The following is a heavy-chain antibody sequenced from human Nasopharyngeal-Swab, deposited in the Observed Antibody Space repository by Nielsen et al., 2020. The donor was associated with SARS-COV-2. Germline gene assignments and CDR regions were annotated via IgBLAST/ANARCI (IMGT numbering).Heavy chain of an antibody. J-gene: IGHJ6*02. CDR3: AGGGYYYGSGSYYKSYYYYGMDV. V-gene: IGHV4-59*08. D-gene: IGHD3-10*01. Sequence: SETLSLTCTVSGGSISSYYWSWVRQPPGKGLEWIGYIHYTGSTNYNPSLKSRVTISVDTSKNQFSLKLSSVTAADTAVYYCAGGGYYYGSGSYYKSYYYYGMDVWGQGTTVTVSS. CDR1: GGSISSYY. CDR2: IHYTGST.